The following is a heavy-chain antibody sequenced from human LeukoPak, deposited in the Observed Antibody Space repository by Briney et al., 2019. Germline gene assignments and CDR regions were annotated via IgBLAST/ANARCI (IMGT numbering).Heavy chain of an antibody. CDR1: GFMFSTYV. D-gene: IGHD3-10*01. J-gene: IGHJ4*02. CDR2: IWYDGSNK. CDR3: ASSEKYGSGSYDY. V-gene: IGHV3-33*01. Sequence: PGGSLRLSCAASGFMFSTYVMHWVRQAPGKGLEWVALIWYDGSNKHYADSVKGRFTISRDNSKNTLYLQMNSLRAEDTAVYYCASSEKYGSGSYDYWGQGTLVTVSS.